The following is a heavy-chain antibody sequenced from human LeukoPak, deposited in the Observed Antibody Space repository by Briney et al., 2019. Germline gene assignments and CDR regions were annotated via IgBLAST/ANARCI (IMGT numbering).Heavy chain of an antibody. CDR1: GFTFSDYY. CDR3: AKDAAGPEY. V-gene: IGHV3-11*05. CDR2: ISSSSSYT. D-gene: IGHD6-13*01. J-gene: IGHJ4*02. Sequence: GGSLRLSCAASGFTFSDYYMSWIRQAPGKGLEWVSYISSSSSYTKYADSVKGRFTISRDNSKNTLFLQMNSLRVEDTAIYYCAKDAAGPEYWGQGTLVTVSS.